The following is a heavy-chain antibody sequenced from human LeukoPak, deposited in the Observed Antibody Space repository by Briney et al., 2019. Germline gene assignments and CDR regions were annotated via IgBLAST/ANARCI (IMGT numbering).Heavy chain of an antibody. J-gene: IGHJ4*02. D-gene: IGHD2-2*01. Sequence: SVKVSCKASGGTFSSYAISWVRQDPGQGLEWMGGIIPIFGTANYAQKFQGRVTITADKSTSTAYMELSSLRSEDTAVYYCARSDCSSTSCYWAIDYWGQGTLVTVSS. CDR1: GGTFSSYA. V-gene: IGHV1-69*06. CDR2: IIPIFGTA. CDR3: ARSDCSSTSCYWAIDY.